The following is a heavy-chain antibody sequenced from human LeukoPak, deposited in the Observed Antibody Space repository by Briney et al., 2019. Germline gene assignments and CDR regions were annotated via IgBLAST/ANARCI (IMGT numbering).Heavy chain of an antibody. CDR1: GGSISSYY. CDR3: ATRTLFYYYGMDV. V-gene: IGHV4-59*08. CDR2: IYYSGST. J-gene: IGHJ6*02. D-gene: IGHD1-1*01. Sequence: PETLSLTCTVSGGSISSYYWSWIRQPPGKGLEWIGYIYYSGSTNYNPSLKSRVTISVDTSKNQFSLKLSSVTAADTAVYYCATRTLFYYYGMDVWGQGTTVTVSS.